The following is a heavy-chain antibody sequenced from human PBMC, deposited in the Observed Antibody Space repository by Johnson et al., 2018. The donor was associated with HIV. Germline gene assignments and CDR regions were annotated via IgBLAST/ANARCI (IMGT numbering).Heavy chain of an antibody. D-gene: IGHD3-22*01. V-gene: IGHV3-66*02. CDR3: ARGSYYDSSGDAFDI. J-gene: IGHJ3*02. CDR1: GFTVSSNY. CDR2: IYSGGST. Sequence: VQLVESGGGLVQPGGSLRLSCAASGFTVSSNYMSWVRQAPGKGLEWVSVIYSGGSTYSADSVKGRFTISRDNSKNTLYLQMNSLRAEDTAVYYCARGSYYDSSGDAFDIWGQGTMVTVSS.